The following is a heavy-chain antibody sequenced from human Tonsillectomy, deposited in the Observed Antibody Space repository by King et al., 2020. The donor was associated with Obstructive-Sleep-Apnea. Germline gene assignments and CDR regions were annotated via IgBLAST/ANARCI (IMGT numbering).Heavy chain of an antibody. Sequence: LQLQESGPGLVKPSETLSLTCTVSGGSISSSSYYWGWIRQPPGKGLEWIWSIYHSGSTYYNPSLKSRVTISVETSKNQFSLKLNSVTAADTAVYYCARDEQLIPYWYFDLWGRGTLVTVSS. CDR1: GGSISSSSYY. CDR3: ARDEQLIPYWYFDL. J-gene: IGHJ2*01. D-gene: IGHD6-13*01. CDR2: IYHSGST. V-gene: IGHV4-39*07.